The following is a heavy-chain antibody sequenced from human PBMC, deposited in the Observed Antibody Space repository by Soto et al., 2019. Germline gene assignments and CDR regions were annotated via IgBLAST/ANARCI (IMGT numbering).Heavy chain of an antibody. D-gene: IGHD6-19*01. CDR3: ARDRYSSGWYIPDFDY. CDR1: GYTFTSYG. Sequence: ASVKVSCKASGYTFTSYGISWVRQAPGQGLEWMGWISAYNGNTNYAQKLQGRVTMTTDTSTSTAYMELRSLRSDDTAVYYCARDRYSSGWYIPDFDYWGQGTLVTVSS. V-gene: IGHV1-18*01. CDR2: ISAYNGNT. J-gene: IGHJ4*02.